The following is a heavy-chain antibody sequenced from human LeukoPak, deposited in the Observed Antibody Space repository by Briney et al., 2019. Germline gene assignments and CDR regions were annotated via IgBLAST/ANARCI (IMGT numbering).Heavy chain of an antibody. CDR3: ATMTVASAFDY. CDR1: GFTSEFTFSDYE. J-gene: IGHJ4*02. Sequence: PGGSLRLSCAVSGFTSEFTFSDYEMYWVRQAPGKGLEWVSYISSSGSTKYYADSVKGRFTISRDNAKNSLFLQMNSLRAEDTAVYFCATMTVASAFDYWGQGTLVTVSS. CDR2: ISSSGSTK. D-gene: IGHD6-19*01. V-gene: IGHV3-48*03.